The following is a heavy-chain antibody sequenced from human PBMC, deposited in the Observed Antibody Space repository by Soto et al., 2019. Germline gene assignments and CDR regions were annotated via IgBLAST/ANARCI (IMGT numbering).Heavy chain of an antibody. CDR2: FDPEDGET. Sequence: ASVKVSCKVSGYTLTELSMHWVRQAPGKGLEWMGGFDPEDGETIYAQKFQGRVTMTEDTSTDTAYMELSSLRSEDTAVYYCATLRTTVTTWGIAGYYGMDFWGQGTTVTVSS. CDR3: ATLRTTVTTWGIAGYYGMDF. CDR1: GYTLTELS. J-gene: IGHJ6*02. V-gene: IGHV1-24*01. D-gene: IGHD4-17*01.